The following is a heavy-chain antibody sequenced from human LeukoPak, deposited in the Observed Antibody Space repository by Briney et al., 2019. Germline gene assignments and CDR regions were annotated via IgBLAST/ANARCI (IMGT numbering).Heavy chain of an antibody. J-gene: IGHJ4*02. V-gene: IGHV4-34*01. CDR3: ARDQLGYFDY. CDR2: INHSGST. CDR1: GGSFSGYY. D-gene: IGHD3-16*01. Sequence: SETLSLTCAVYGGSFSGYYWSWIRQPPGKGLEWIGEINHSGSTNYNPSLKSRVTISVDTSKNQFSLKLSSVTAADTAVYYCARDQLGYFDYWGQGTLVTVSS.